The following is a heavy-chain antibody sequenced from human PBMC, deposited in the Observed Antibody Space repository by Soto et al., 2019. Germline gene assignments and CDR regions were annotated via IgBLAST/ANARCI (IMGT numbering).Heavy chain of an antibody. CDR2: IYPSGSST. CDR3: ARADVSSSWYPDYYYGMDV. D-gene: IGHD6-13*01. CDR1: GYTFTNYY. Sequence: ASVKVSCKASGYTFTNYYMHWVRQAPGQGLEWMGLIYPSGSSTSYTQKFQGRVTMTRDTSTSTVHMELSSLRSDDTAVYYCARADVSSSWYPDYYYGMDVWGQGTTVTVSS. J-gene: IGHJ6*02. V-gene: IGHV1-46*01.